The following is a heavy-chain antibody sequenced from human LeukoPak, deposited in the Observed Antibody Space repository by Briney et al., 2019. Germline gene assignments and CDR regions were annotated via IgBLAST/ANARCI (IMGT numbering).Heavy chain of an antibody. CDR1: GGSISSYY. Sequence: SETLSLTCTVSGGSISSYYWGWVRQPPGKGLEWVGGIYYSVSTNYNPSPKSRVTISVNTSKNQFSLKLSSVTAADTAVYYGARCIAVAGAFDYWGQGTLVTVSS. D-gene: IGHD6-19*01. J-gene: IGHJ4*02. CDR3: ARCIAVAGAFDY. V-gene: IGHV4-59*01. CDR2: IYYSVST.